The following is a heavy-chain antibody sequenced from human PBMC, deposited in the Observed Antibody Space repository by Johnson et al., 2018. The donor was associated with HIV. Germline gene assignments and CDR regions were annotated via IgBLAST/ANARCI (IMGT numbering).Heavy chain of an antibody. CDR1: GFTFDDYT. CDR3: AKDMGRYSGSYGNYDAFDI. CDR2: ISWDGGST. J-gene: IGHJ3*02. V-gene: IGHV3-43*01. D-gene: IGHD1-26*01. Sequence: VQLVESGGVVVQPGGSLRLSCAASGFTFDDYTMHWVRQAPGKGLEWVSLISWDGGSTYYADSVKGRFTISRDNSKNSLYLQMNGLRTEDTALYYCAKDMGRYSGSYGNYDAFDIWGQGTMVTVSS.